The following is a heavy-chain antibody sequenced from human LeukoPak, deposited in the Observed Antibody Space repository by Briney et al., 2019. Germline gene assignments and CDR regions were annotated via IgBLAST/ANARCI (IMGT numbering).Heavy chain of an antibody. CDR2: MNPNSGNT. V-gene: IGHV1-8*02. CDR1: GGTFSSYA. J-gene: IGHJ6*02. Sequence: ASVKVSCKASGGTFSSYAINWVRQATGQGLEWMGWMNPNSGNTGYAQKFQGRVTMTRNTSISTAYMELSSLRSEDTAVYYCARGFWFGEYYGMDVWGQGTTVTVSS. CDR3: ARGFWFGEYYGMDV. D-gene: IGHD3-10*01.